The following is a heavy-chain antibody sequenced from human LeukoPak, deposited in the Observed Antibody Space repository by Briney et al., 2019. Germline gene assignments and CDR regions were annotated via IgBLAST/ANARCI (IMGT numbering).Heavy chain of an antibody. CDR1: GFTFTSYW. CDR3: KSGGAAPGAFDY. CDR2: IKHDGSEQ. Sequence: PGGSLRLSCAASGFTFTSYWMSWMRQAPGKGLQWVANIKHDGSEQYYVDSVKGRFTISRDNARNSLYLQMNSLGVEDTAVYYCKSGGAAPGAFDYWGQGAPVTVSS. J-gene: IGHJ4*02. D-gene: IGHD6-13*01. V-gene: IGHV3-7*01.